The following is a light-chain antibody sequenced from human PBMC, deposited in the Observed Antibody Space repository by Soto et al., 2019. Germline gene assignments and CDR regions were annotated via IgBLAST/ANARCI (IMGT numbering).Light chain of an antibody. V-gene: IGKV3-15*01. J-gene: IGKJ1*01. Sequence: EIVMTQSPATLSVSPVERATLSCRASQSVSSNLAWYQQKPGQAPRLLIYGASTRATGIPARFSGSGSGTELTLTISSLQSEDFAVYYCQQYNNWPQTFGQGTKVDIK. CDR2: GAS. CDR3: QQYNNWPQT. CDR1: QSVSSN.